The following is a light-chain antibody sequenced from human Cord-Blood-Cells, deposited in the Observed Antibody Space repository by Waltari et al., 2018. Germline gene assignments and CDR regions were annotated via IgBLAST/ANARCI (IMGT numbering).Light chain of an antibody. CDR1: QSLLHSNGYNY. CDR3: MQALQTPPT. CDR2: LGS. V-gene: IGKV2-28*01. Sequence: DFVMTQSPLSLPVTPGGPASIPCRSSQSLLHSNGYNYLDWYLQKPGQSPQLLIYLGSNRASGVPDRFSGSGSGTDFTLKISRVEAEDVGVYYCMQALQTPPTFGQGTKLEIK. J-gene: IGKJ2*01.